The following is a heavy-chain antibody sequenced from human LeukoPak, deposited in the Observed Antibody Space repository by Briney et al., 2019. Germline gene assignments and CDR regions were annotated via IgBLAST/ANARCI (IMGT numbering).Heavy chain of an antibody. CDR3: ARTSVSMAAKEDYFDY. V-gene: IGHV3-53*01. CDR1: GFSVGTNY. D-gene: IGHD2-15*01. CDR2: IYSDGST. J-gene: IGHJ4*02. Sequence: GGSLRLSCAASGFSVGTNYMSWVRQAPGKGLEWVSIIYSDGSTYYADSVKGRFIISRDNSKNTLYLAMNSLGAEDTAVYYCARTSVSMAAKEDYFDYWGQGTLVTVSS.